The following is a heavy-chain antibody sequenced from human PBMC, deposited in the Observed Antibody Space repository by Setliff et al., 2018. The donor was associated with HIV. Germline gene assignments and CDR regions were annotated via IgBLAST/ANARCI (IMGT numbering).Heavy chain of an antibody. J-gene: IGHJ6*03. V-gene: IGHV4-34*09. CDR2: INHSGST. Sequence: SETLSLTCAVYGGSFSDYSWTWIRQPPGRGLEWIGEINHSGSTSYNPSLKSRLTISIDTSKNQFSLKLSSVTAADTAVYYCATPVTSRGYYYMDVWGKGTTVTVSS. CDR3: ATPVTSRGYYYMDV. D-gene: IGHD4-17*01. CDR1: GGSFSDYS.